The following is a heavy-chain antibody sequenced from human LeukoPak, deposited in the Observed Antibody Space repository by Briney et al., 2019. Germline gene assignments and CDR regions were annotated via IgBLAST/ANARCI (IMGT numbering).Heavy chain of an antibody. CDR3: ATWDDYGDFVAFEY. J-gene: IGHJ4*02. CDR1: GFTFSSYT. CDR2: ISSSATYI. Sequence: GGSLRLSCGGSGFTFSSYTMNWVRQAPGKGQEWVAPISSSATYIYYADSVRGRFTISRDDAKKSVFLHMNSLRAEDTAVYFCATWDDYGDFVAFEYWGQGTLVTVSS. D-gene: IGHD4-17*01. V-gene: IGHV3-21*01.